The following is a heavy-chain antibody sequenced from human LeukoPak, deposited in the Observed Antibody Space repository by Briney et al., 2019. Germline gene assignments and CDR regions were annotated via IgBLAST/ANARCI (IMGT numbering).Heavy chain of an antibody. V-gene: IGHV3-30*02. J-gene: IGHJ1*01. Sequence: PGGSLRLSCAASGFTFSSYVMHWVRQAPGKGLEWVAFIRYDGSYKYYADSVKGRFTISRDNAKNSLYLQMNSLRAEDTALYYCARDYSGSPAEYFQHWGQGTLVTVSS. CDR1: GFTFSSYV. CDR3: ARDYSGSPAEYFQH. D-gene: IGHD1-26*01. CDR2: IRYDGSYK.